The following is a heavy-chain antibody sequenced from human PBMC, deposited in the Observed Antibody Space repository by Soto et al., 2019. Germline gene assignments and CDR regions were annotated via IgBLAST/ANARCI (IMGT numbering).Heavy chain of an antibody. CDR2: TYYTSRWYN. CDR3: ARDRSPGSTSWYDC. D-gene: IGHD2-2*01. J-gene: IGHJ5*01. V-gene: IGHV6-1*01. CDR1: GDSVSNKSAA. Sequence: PSQTLSPPCAISGDSVSNKSAAWNWIRQSPSRGLEWLGRTYYTSRWYNDYAVSVISRITINPDTSRNQFSLQLNSVTPEDTAVYYCARDRSPGSTSWYDCWGRGTLVTVSS.